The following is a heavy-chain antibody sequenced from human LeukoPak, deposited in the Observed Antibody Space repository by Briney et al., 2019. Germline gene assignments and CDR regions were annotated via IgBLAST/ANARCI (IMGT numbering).Heavy chain of an antibody. V-gene: IGHV3-20*01. Sequence: PGGSLRLSCAASGFTFDDYGMSWVRQAPGKGLEWVSGINWNGGSTGYADSVKGRFTISRDNAKNSLYLQMNSLRAEDTALFVCASTPDYYMDAWGKGTAVTVSS. CDR3: ASTPDYYMDA. J-gene: IGHJ6*03. CDR1: GFTFDDYG. CDR2: INWNGGST.